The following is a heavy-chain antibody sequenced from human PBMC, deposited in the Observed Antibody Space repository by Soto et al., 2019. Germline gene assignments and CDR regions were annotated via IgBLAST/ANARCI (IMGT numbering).Heavy chain of an antibody. CDR2: ISGYNGNR. CDR1: GYTFTRHG. D-gene: IGHD3-9*01. V-gene: IGHV1-18*01. Sequence: QVQLVQSGAEVKEPGASVKVSCKASGYTFTRHGISWVRQAPGQGLEWRGWISGYNGNRKYAQKFQARVTMTTDTSTSTAYMELRSLRSDDAAVYYCATSYYEIMTGYEVFDYWGQGTLVTVSS. CDR3: ATSYYEIMTGYEVFDY. J-gene: IGHJ4*02.